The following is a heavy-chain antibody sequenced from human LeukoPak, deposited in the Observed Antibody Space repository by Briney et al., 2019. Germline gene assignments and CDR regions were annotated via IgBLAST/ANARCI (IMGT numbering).Heavy chain of an antibody. Sequence: SETLSLTCTVSGGSISSYYWSWIRQPAGKGLEWIGRIYTSGSTNYNPSLKSRVTMSVDTSKNQFSLNLRSVTAADTAVYYCARRRYTSSWIGAFDIWGQGTMVTVSS. CDR1: GGSISSYY. CDR2: IYTSGST. J-gene: IGHJ3*02. V-gene: IGHV4-4*07. D-gene: IGHD6-13*01. CDR3: ARRRYTSSWIGAFDI.